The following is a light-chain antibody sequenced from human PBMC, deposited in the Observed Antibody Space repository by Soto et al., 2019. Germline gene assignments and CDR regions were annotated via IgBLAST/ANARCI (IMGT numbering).Light chain of an antibody. V-gene: IGLV2-8*01. CDR3: SSYAGSNNWV. CDR2: EVT. J-gene: IGLJ3*02. CDR1: SSDVGHYDY. Sequence: QSALTQPPSASGSPGQSVTISCTGTSSDVGHYDYVSWYQQHPGRAPKLMIYEVTKRPSGVPDRFSGSRSGNTASLTVSGLQAEDAADYYCSSYAGSNNWVFGGGTKLTVL.